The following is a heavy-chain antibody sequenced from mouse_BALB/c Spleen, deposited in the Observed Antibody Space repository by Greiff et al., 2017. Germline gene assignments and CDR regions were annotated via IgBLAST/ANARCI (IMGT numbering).Heavy chain of an antibody. CDR2: IRNKANGYTT. J-gene: IGHJ4*01. CDR1: GFTFTDYY. CDR3: ARVNYFYYAMDY. V-gene: IGHV7-3*02. D-gene: IGHD2-1*01. Sequence: EVQGVESGGGLVQPGGSLRLSCATSGFTFTDYYMSWVRQPPGKALEWLGFIRNKANGYTTEYSASVKGRFTISRDNSQSILYLQMNTLRAEDSATYYCARVNYFYYAMDYWGQGTSVTVSS.